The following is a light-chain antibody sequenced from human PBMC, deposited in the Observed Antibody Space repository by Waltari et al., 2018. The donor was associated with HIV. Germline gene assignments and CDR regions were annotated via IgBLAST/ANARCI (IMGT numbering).Light chain of an antibody. J-gene: IGLJ3*02. V-gene: IGLV1-40*01. CDR3: QSYDSSLSGSGV. CDR2: GNS. Sequence: QSVLTQPPSVSGAPGQRVTISCTGSSPNIGAGSDLHWYQQLPGTAPKLLIYGNSNRPSGVPDRFSGSKSGTSASLAITGLQAEDEADYYCQSYDSSLSGSGVFGGGTKLTVL. CDR1: SPNIGAGSD.